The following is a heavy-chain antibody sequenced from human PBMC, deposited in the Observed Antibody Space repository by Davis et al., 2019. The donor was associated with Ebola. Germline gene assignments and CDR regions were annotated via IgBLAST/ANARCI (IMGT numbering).Heavy chain of an antibody. J-gene: IGHJ4*02. CDR2: INPSGDTP. V-gene: IGHV1-46*01. Sequence: AASVKVSCKASGYTFTSYDINWVRQATGQGLEWMGIINPSGDTPRYAHNFQGRVTMTRDTSTSTVYMELTTLRSEDTAMYYCASPAGTTEHWFDYWGQGTQVTVSS. CDR3: ASPAGTTEHWFDY. D-gene: IGHD1-1*01. CDR1: GYTFTSYD.